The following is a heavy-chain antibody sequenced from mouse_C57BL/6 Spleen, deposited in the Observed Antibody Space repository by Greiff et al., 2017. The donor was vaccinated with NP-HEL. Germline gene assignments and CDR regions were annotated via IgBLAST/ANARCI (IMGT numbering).Heavy chain of an antibody. J-gene: IGHJ1*03. CDR1: GYTFTSYW. Sequence: QVQLQQPGAELVMPGASVKLSCKASGYTFTSYWMHWVKQRPGQGLEWIGEIDPSDSYTNYNQKFKGKSTLTVDKSSSTAYMQLSSLTSEDSAVYYCAREDYGSSRYFDVWGTGTTVTVSS. V-gene: IGHV1-69*01. CDR2: IDPSDSYT. D-gene: IGHD1-1*01. CDR3: AREDYGSSRYFDV.